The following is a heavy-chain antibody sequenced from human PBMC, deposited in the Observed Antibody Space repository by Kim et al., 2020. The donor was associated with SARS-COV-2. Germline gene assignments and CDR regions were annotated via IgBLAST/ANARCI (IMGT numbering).Heavy chain of an antibody. Sequence: GGSLRLSCAASGFTFSSYAMSWVRQAPGKGLEWVSAISGSGGSTYYADSVKGRFTISRDNSKNTLYLQMNSLRAEDTAVYYCAKDHTMVRGVIWATKAFDIWGQGTMVTVSS. V-gene: IGHV3-23*01. CDR3: AKDHTMVRGVIWATKAFDI. CDR1: GFTFSSYA. CDR2: ISGSGGST. J-gene: IGHJ3*02. D-gene: IGHD3-10*01.